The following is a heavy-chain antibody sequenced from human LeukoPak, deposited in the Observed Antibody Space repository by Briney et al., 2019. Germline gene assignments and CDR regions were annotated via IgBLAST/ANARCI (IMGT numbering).Heavy chain of an antibody. CDR1: GYTFTGYY. J-gene: IGHJ4*02. D-gene: IGHD3-22*01. CDR2: INPNSGGT. Sequence: ASVKVSCKASGYTFTGYYMHWVRQAPGQGLEWMGWINPNSGGTNYAQKFQGRVTMTRDTSISTAYMELSRLRSDDTAVYYCARGLFSATYYYDSSGYYYWGQGTLVTVSS. CDR3: ARGLFSATYYYDSSGYYY. V-gene: IGHV1-2*02.